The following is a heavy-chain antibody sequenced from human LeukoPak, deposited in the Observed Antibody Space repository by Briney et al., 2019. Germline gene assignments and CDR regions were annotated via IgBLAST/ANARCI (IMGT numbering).Heavy chain of an antibody. CDR3: ARERTSLLWFGELFLLDP. D-gene: IGHD3-10*01. J-gene: IGHJ5*02. CDR2: INWNGGST. Sequence: PGGSLRLSCAASGFTFDDYGMSWVRQAPGKGLEWVSGINWNGGSTGYADSVKGRFTISIDNAKDSLYLQMNSLRAEDTALYYCARERTSLLWFGELFLLDPWGQGTLVTVSS. V-gene: IGHV3-20*04. CDR1: GFTFDDYG.